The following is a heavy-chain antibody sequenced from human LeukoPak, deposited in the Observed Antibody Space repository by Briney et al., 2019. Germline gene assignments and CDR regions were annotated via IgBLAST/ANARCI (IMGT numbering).Heavy chain of an antibody. CDR2: INHSGST. D-gene: IGHD1-14*01. CDR3: ARADRKEDAFDI. J-gene: IGHJ3*02. Sequence: SSETLSLTCAVYGGSFSGYYWSWIRQPPGKGLEWIGEINHSGSTNYNPSLKSRVTISVDTSKNQFSLKLSSVTAADTAVYYCARADRKEDAFDIWGQGTMVTVSS. CDR1: GGSFSGYY. V-gene: IGHV4-34*01.